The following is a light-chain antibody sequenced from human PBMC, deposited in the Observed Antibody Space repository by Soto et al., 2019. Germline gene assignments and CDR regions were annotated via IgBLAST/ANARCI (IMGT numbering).Light chain of an antibody. CDR1: SSNIGNGY. J-gene: IGLJ1*01. CDR2: SDY. Sequence: QSVLTQPPSASGTPGQRVTISCSGSSSNIGNGYVYWYQQVPGTAPKLLIYSDYQRPSGVPDRFSGSKSGTSASLAISGLRSEDEGDYYCASWDGSLSGLDVFGTGTKLTVL. V-gene: IGLV1-47*02. CDR3: ASWDGSLSGLDV.